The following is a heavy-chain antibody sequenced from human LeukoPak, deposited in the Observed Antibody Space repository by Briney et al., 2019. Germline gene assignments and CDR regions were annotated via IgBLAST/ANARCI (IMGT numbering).Heavy chain of an antibody. D-gene: IGHD4-17*01. CDR1: GGSISSYY. CDR2: IYYSGST. J-gene: IGHJ4*02. CDR3: ARERLRAGFDY. V-gene: IGHV4-59*12. Sequence: PSETLSLTCTVSGGSISSYYWSWIRQPPGKGLEWIGYIYYSGSTYYNPSLKSRVTISVDTSKNQFSLKLSSVTAADTAVYYCARERLRAGFDYWGQGTLVTVSS.